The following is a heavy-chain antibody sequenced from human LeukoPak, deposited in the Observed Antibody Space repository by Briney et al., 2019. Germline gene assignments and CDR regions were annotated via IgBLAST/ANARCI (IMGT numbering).Heavy chain of an antibody. CDR3: ARDDDYGDYGGFDY. V-gene: IGHV4-39*07. CDR1: GGSISSSSYY. CDR2: IYYSGST. D-gene: IGHD4-17*01. Sequence: PSETLSLTCTVSGGSISSSSYYWGWIRQPPGKGLEWIGSIYYSGSTYYNPSLKSRVTISVDTSKNQFSLKLSSVTAADTAVYYCARDDDYGDYGGFDYWGQGTLVTVSS. J-gene: IGHJ4*02.